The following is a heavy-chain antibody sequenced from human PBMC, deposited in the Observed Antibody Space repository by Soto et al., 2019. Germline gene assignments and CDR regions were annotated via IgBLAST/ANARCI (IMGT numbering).Heavy chain of an antibody. CDR3: ASTGYCSSTSCPHYYYYMDV. J-gene: IGHJ6*03. CDR1: GGTFSSYT. Sequence: QVQLVQSGAEVKKPGSSVKVSCKASGGTFSSYTISWVRQAPGQGLEWMGRIIPILGIANYAQKFQGRVTITADKSTSTAYMELSSLRSEDTAVYYRASTGYCSSTSCPHYYYYMDVWGKGTTVTVSS. D-gene: IGHD2-2*01. V-gene: IGHV1-69*02. CDR2: IIPILGIA.